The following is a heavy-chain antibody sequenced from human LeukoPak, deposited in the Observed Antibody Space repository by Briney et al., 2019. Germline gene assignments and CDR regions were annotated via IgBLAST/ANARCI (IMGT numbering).Heavy chain of an antibody. Sequence: SGGSLRLSCAASGLTVSSNYMTWVRQAQGTGLEWVSLIYSGETTYYADSVKGRFTISRDKSQNILYLQMNRLRVEDTAVYYCARISGGSFDIWGQGTTVTVSS. CDR1: GLTVSSNY. V-gene: IGHV3-53*01. D-gene: IGHD3-10*01. J-gene: IGHJ3*02. CDR3: ARISGGSFDI. CDR2: IYSGETT.